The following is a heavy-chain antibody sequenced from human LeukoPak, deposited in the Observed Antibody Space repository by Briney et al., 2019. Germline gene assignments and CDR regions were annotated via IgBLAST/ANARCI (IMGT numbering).Heavy chain of an antibody. D-gene: IGHD1-26*01. CDR3: ARLLSANWFDP. V-gene: IGHV4-59*01. Sequence: SETLSLTCTVSGGSISSYYWSWIRQPPGKGLEWIGYIYYSGSTNYNPSLKSRVTISADTSKNRFSLKLSSVTAADTAVYYCARLLSANWFDPWGQGTLVTVSS. J-gene: IGHJ5*02. CDR2: IYYSGST. CDR1: GGSISSYY.